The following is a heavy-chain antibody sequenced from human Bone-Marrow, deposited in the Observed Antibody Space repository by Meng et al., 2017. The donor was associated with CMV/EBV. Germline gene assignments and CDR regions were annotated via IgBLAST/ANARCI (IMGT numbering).Heavy chain of an antibody. D-gene: IGHD3-10*01. Sequence: KVSCKGSGYSFTSYWIAWVRQTPGKGLEWMGIIYPGDSDTSYSPYFQGQVTISADKYISTAYLQWSSLKASEADMYFCARPLGSGSYYWFDPWGQGTLVTVSS. CDR2: IYPGDSDT. CDR3: ARPLGSGSYYWFDP. CDR1: GYSFTSYW. J-gene: IGHJ5*02. V-gene: IGHV5-51*01.